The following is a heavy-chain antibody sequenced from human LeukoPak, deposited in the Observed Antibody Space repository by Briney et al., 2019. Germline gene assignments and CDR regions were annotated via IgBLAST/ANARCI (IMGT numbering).Heavy chain of an antibody. D-gene: IGHD6-19*01. CDR2: ISYDASNK. V-gene: IGHV3-30*04. Sequence: PGGSLRLSCAASGFTFSSSAMHRVRQAPGKGLEWVAVISYDASNKYYADSVKGRFTISRDNSKNTLYLQMNSLRVEDTAVYYCARDGYSSGFYGMDVWGQGTTVVVSS. CDR1: GFTFSSSA. J-gene: IGHJ6*02. CDR3: ARDGYSSGFYGMDV.